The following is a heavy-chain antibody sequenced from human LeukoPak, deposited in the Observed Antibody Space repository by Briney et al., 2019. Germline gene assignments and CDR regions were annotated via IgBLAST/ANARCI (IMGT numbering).Heavy chain of an antibody. J-gene: IGHJ4*02. D-gene: IGHD1-26*01. CDR3: ARGSGGSYRGVYFDY. Sequence: PSETLSLICTVSGGSISSYYWRWIRQPAGKGLEWIGRIYTSGSTNHNPSLKSRVTMSVDTSKNQFSLKLSSVTAADTAVYYCARGSGGSYRGVYFDYWGRGTLVTVSS. CDR1: GGSISSYY. V-gene: IGHV4-4*07. CDR2: IYTSGST.